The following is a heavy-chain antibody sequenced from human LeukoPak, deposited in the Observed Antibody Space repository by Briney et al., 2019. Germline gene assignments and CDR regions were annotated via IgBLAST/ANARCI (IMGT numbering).Heavy chain of an antibody. V-gene: IGHV3-21*04. CDR2: ISSSSSYI. CDR3: ARDTWAYYMDV. J-gene: IGHJ6*03. D-gene: IGHD2/OR15-2a*01. Sequence: GGSLRLSCATSGFSFSSNNMNWVRQAPGKGLEWVSSISSSSSYIYYADSVKGRFTISRDNAKNTLYLQMNSLRVEDTAVYYCARDTWAYYMDVWGKGTTVTISS. CDR1: GFSFSSNN.